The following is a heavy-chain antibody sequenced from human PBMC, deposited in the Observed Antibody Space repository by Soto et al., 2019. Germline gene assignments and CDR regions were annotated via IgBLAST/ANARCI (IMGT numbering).Heavy chain of an antibody. CDR1: GFTVSSNY. D-gene: IGHD6-13*01. J-gene: IGHJ6*03. Sequence: EVQLVESGGGLVQPGGSLRLSCAASGFTVSSNYMSWVRQAPGKGLEWVSVIYSGGSTYYADSVKGRFTISRDNSKNTLYLQMNSLRAEDTAVYYCATQKGHQQPTEIYYYYYMDVWGKGTTVTVSS. CDR3: ATQKGHQQPTEIYYYYYMDV. CDR2: IYSGGST. V-gene: IGHV3-66*04.